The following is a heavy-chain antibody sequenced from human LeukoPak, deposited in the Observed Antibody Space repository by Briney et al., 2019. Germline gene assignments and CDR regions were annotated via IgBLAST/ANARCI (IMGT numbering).Heavy chain of an antibody. Sequence: GRSLRLSCAVSGFGFRDFGFHWVRQAPGKGLEWVAVTWFDGSQKYYADSVKGRFTISRDNSKNTLYLEMNSLRVEDTAVYYCAKWEGTRQFYFGYWGQGALVTVSS. CDR1: GFGFRDFG. D-gene: IGHD1-26*01. J-gene: IGHJ4*02. CDR3: AKWEGTRQFYFGY. CDR2: TWFDGSQK. V-gene: IGHV3-33*06.